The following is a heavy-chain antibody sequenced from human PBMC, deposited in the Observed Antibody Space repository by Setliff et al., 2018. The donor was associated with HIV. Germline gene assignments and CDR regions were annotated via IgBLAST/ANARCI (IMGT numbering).Heavy chain of an antibody. CDR3: ARDRCSGGSCTSSYYYYGMDV. D-gene: IGHD2-15*01. V-gene: IGHV1-18*01. Sequence: ASVKVSCKASGYTFTSYGISWVRQAPGQGLEWMGWISAYNGNTNYAQKLQGRVTMSTDTSTSTAYMELRSLRSDDTAVYYCARDRCSGGSCTSSYYYYGMDVWGQGTTVTVSS. CDR2: ISAYNGNT. CDR1: GYTFTSYG. J-gene: IGHJ6*02.